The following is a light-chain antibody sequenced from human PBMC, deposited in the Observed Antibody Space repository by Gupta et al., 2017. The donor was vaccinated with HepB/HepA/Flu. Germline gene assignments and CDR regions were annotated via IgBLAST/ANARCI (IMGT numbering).Light chain of an antibody. CDR2: KVS. CDR3: MQAEHWPYT. J-gene: IGKJ2*01. Sequence: AVISQSPLPWSVTHGQPASISGRSSQSRVYGDGNTYLNWFQQRPGQSPRRLIYKVSDRDSGVPDRFSGTASGTDFTLKITRVEAEDVGVYYCMQAEHWPYTFGQGTKLQIK. V-gene: IGKV2-30*01. CDR1: QSRVYGDGNTY.